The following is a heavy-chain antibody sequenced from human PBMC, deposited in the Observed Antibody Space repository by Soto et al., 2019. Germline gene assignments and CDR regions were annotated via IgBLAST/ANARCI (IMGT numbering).Heavy chain of an antibody. Sequence: HPGGPLRLSCAASGFTFSSFAMSWVRQAPGKGLEWVSVISDSGGSTYYADSVRGRFTISRDNSKNTLYLQMNSLRAEDTAVFYCAKIPERLITGTTAFDYWGQGTLVTVS. D-gene: IGHD1-7*01. V-gene: IGHV3-23*01. CDR2: ISDSGGST. CDR1: GFTFSSFA. CDR3: AKIPERLITGTTAFDY. J-gene: IGHJ4*02.